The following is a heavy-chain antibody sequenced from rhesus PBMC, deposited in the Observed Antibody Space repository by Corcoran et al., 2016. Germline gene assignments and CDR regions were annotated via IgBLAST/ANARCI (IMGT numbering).Heavy chain of an antibody. J-gene: IGHJ6*01. D-gene: IGHD2-39*02. V-gene: IGHV4-143*01. CDR2: VYGNSAST. CDR3: ARQGYTDHLGGLDS. Sequence: QVQLQESGPGQVKPSETLSLTCTVSGGSISGSYNWNWILPSPGKGLEWIGAVYGNSASTNYNPSLKSRVTISKDTSKNQFSLRLTSVTAADTAVYYCARQGYTDHLGGLDSWGQGVVVTVSS. CDR1: GGSISGSYN.